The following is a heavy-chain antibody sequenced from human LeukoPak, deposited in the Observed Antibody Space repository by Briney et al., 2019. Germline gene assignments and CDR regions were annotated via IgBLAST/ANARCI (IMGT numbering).Heavy chain of an antibody. CDR2: IYHSVKT. D-gene: IGHD2-2*01. J-gene: IGHJ6*03. Sequence: PSETLSLTCTVSGYSITSGYYWGWIRQPPGKGLEWIGSIYHSVKTYYNSSLESRVTISVDTSKNQFSLRLSSVTAADTAVYYCARDQIVVVPDVPGYMDVWGKGTTVTVSS. CDR1: GYSITSGYY. CDR3: ARDQIVVVPDVPGYMDV. V-gene: IGHV4-38-2*02.